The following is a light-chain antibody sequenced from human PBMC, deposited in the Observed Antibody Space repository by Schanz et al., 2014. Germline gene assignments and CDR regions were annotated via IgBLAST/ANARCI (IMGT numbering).Light chain of an antibody. CDR1: SSDVGGYDS. CDR2: EVS. J-gene: IGLJ3*02. Sequence: QSVLTQPPSASGSPGQSVTISCTGTSSDVGGYDSVSWYQHHPGKATKLMIYEVSKRPSGVPDRFSGSKSGNTASLTVSGLQVEDEADYYCSSYAGGPWVFGGGTKLTVL. CDR3: SSYAGGPWV. V-gene: IGLV2-8*01.